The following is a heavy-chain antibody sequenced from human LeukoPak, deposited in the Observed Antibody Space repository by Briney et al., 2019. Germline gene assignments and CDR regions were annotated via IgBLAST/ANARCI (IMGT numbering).Heavy chain of an antibody. CDR2: ISRSGGTS. CDR3: AKEGGLGTYWYFDL. CDR1: GFTFSSYA. Sequence: PGGSLRLSCAASGFTFSSYAMSWVRQAPGKGLECVSGISRSGGTSYYTASVKARFTISRDKSGKTLYLQMNSLRVEDTAVYYCAKEGGLGTYWYFDLWGRGTLVTVSS. D-gene: IGHD1-7*01. V-gene: IGHV3-23*01. J-gene: IGHJ2*01.